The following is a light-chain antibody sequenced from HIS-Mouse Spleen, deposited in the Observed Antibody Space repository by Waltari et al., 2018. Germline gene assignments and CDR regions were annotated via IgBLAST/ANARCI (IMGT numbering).Light chain of an antibody. J-gene: IGLJ2*01. CDR3: YSTDSSGNHRV. V-gene: IGLV3-10*01. CDR2: EDS. CDR1: ALPKQK. Sequence: SYELTQPPSVSVSPGQTARITCSGDALPKQKAYWYQQKSGQAPVLVIYEDSKRPSGIPERFSGSSSGTMATLTISGAQVEDEADYYCYSTDSSGNHRVFGGGTKLTVL.